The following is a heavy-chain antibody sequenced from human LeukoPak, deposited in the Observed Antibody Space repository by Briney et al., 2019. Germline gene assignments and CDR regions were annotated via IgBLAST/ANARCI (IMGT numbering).Heavy chain of an antibody. J-gene: IGHJ4*02. Sequence: GGSLRLSCAASVVTFSSYGTHRVRQAPGRGLERGAFIRYDGSNKYSADSVKGRFTISRDNSKSTLYLQMKILRVEDTAVYYCAKDLSMIWCSTTTCSYFDYCGQGTLVTVS. CDR3: AKDLSMIWCSTTTCSYFDY. V-gene: IGHV3-30*02. D-gene: IGHD2-2*01. CDR2: IRYDGSNK. CDR1: VVTFSSYG.